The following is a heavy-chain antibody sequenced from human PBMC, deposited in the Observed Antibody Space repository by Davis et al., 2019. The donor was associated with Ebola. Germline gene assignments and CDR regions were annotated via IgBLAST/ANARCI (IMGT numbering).Heavy chain of an antibody. D-gene: IGHD2-2*01. J-gene: IGHJ1*01. CDR1: GYSFTSYW. CDR3: ARFEGYCISTSCYAVGYFQH. V-gene: IGHV5-51*01. CDR2: IYPGDSDT. Sequence: PGGSLRLSCKASGYSFTSYWIGWVRQMPGKGLEWMGIIYPGDSDTRYSPSFQGQVTISADKSISPAYLQWSSLKASDTAMYYCARFEGYCISTSCYAVGYFQHWGQGTLVTVSS.